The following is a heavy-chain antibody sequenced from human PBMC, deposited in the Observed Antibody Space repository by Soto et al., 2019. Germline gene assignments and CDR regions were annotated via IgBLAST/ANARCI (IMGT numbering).Heavy chain of an antibody. CDR2: IIPNFGTA. V-gene: IGHV1-69*01. Sequence: QVQLVQSGAEVKKPGSSVKVSCKASGGTFSSYAISWVRQAPGQGLEWMGGIIPNFGTANYAQKFQGRVTITADESTSTAYMELSSLRSEDTAVYYCARGLDYYDSSGYLGGYYFDYWGQGTLVTVSS. CDR3: ARGLDYYDSSGYLGGYYFDY. D-gene: IGHD3-22*01. J-gene: IGHJ4*02. CDR1: GGTFSSYA.